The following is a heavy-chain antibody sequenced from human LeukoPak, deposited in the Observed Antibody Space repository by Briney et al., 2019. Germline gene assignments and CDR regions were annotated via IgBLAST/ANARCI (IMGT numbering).Heavy chain of an antibody. CDR1: GGSVNSETYC. J-gene: IGHJ3*02. CDR2: IYYSGST. V-gene: IGHV4-61*01. CDR3: ARGGTAVIAPYAFDI. D-gene: IGHD4-23*01. Sequence: PSETLSLTCTVSGGSVNSETYCWTWIRQPPGKGLEWIGYIYYSGSTNCNPSVKSRVAMSVDTSKKQFSLELSSLTAADTAVYYCARGGTAVIAPYAFDIWGQGTMVTVSS.